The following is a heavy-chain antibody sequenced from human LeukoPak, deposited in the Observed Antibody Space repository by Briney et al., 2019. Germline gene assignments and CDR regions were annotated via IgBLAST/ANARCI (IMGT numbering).Heavy chain of an antibody. D-gene: IGHD5-18*01. CDR1: AFTFRPYA. V-gene: IGHV3-23*01. Sequence: GGSLRLSCAASAFTFRPYAMIWVRQAPGKGLEWVSSVSGSGGSTYYADSVKGRFTISRDNSNNTLYLQMNSLRAEDTAVYYCAKGAASRGYTYVANWGQGTLVSVSS. CDR3: AKGAASRGYTYVAN. J-gene: IGHJ4*02. CDR2: VSGSGGST.